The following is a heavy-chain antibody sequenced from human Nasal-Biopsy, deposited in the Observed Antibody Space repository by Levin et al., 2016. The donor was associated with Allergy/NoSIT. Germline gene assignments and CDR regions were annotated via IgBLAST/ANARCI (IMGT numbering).Heavy chain of an antibody. Sequence: GGSLRLSCAASGFTFDDFTMHWVRQAPGKGLEWVALISWDGGSPSYADSVKGRFTISRDNRKNSLFLEMNSLRAEDTALYFCAKDGSGRYLYYYMDVWGKGTTVTVSS. J-gene: IGHJ6*03. D-gene: IGHD1-14*01. CDR1: GFTFDDFT. CDR2: ISWDGGSP. V-gene: IGHV3-43*01. CDR3: AKDGSGRYLYYYMDV.